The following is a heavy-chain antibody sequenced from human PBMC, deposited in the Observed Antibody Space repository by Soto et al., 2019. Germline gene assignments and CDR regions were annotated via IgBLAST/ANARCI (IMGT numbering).Heavy chain of an antibody. CDR1: GFPFGDYY. CDR2: ISNSVSTI. V-gene: IGHV3-11*01. Sequence: GGSVRLSCAASGFPFGDYYMSLMRQSPGKGLECVSYISNSVSTIYYADSVKGRFTISRDNAKHSLYLQMNSLRDEDTAVYYCARENGSDYFFVPHFDYWGQGTLVTISS. D-gene: IGHD3-10*01. CDR3: ARENGSDYFFVPHFDY. J-gene: IGHJ4*02.